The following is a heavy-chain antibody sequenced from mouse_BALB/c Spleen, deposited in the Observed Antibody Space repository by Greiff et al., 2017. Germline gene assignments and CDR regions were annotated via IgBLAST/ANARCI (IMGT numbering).Heavy chain of an antibody. J-gene: IGHJ4*01. CDR1: GYTFTSYW. Sequence: VQLQQSGAELAKPGASVKMSCKASGYTFTSYWMHWVKQRPGQGLEWIGYINPSTGYTEYNQKFKDKATLTADKSSRTAYMQLSSLTSEESAVHYCARRHYYAMDYWGQGTSVTVSS. CDR3: ARRHYYAMDY. V-gene: IGHV1-7*01. CDR2: INPSTGYT.